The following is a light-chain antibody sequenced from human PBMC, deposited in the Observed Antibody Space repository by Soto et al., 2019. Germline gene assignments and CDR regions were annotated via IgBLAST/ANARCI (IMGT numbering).Light chain of an antibody. Sequence: AIQMTQSPSSLSASIGDRVTITCRASQGIGKDLGWYQQKPGKAPQLLIYAASILEGGVPSRFSGSGSGTDFTLTISSLQPEDLATYYCLQDSNYPLTFVGGTKVEMK. J-gene: IGKJ4*01. CDR2: AAS. CDR1: QGIGKD. V-gene: IGKV1-6*01. CDR3: LQDSNYPLT.